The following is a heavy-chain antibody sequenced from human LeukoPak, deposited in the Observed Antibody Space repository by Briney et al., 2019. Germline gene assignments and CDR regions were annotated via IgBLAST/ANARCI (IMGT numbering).Heavy chain of an antibody. D-gene: IGHD1-20*01. V-gene: IGHV3-21*01. CDR3: ARALTGIPYYFDY. J-gene: IGHJ4*02. CDR1: GFTFSSYF. CDR2: ITTSSSDV. Sequence: PGGSLRLSRAASGFTFSSYFMNWVRQAPGKGLEWVSSITTSSSDVYYADSVRGRFTISRDNAKNSLFLQMNGLRAEDTAVYYCARALTGIPYYFDYWGQGSLVTVSS.